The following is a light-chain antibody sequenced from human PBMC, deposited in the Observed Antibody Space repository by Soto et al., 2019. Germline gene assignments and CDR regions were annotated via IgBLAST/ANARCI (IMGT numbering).Light chain of an antibody. CDR2: DVN. CDR3: SSYTSSSTYV. CDR1: SSDVGYYNY. Sequence: QSALTQPAAVSGSPGQSIAISCTGTSSDVGYYNYVSWYQQHPGKAPKVMSYDVNNRPSGVSDRFSGSKSGNTASLTISGLQAEDEADYYCSSYTSSSTYVFGTGNKVTVL. J-gene: IGLJ1*01. V-gene: IGLV2-14*01.